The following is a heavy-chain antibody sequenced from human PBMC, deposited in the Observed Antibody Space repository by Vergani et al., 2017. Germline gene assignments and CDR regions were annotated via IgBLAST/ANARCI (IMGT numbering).Heavy chain of an antibody. CDR1: GFTFNQYG. D-gene: IGHD2-15*01. CDR3: ARGRSVAGH. CDR2: TWYDGNNK. Sequence: QVQLVESGGGVVQPGRSLRLSCAASGFTFNQYGMHWVRQAPGKGLEWVAVTWYDGNNKQYADSVKGRFTISRDNSKSTMYLQMNSLRDEDTGVYYCARGRSVAGHWGQGTLVTVSS. J-gene: IGHJ4*02. V-gene: IGHV3-33*01.